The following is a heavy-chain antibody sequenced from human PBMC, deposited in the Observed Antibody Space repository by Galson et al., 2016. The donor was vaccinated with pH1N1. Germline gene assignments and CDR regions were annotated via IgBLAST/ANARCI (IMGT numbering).Heavy chain of an antibody. CDR3: ARAFGAATSDY. D-gene: IGHD2-15*01. CDR2: ISYTGST. CDR1: GGSVTSNTSY. Sequence: ETLSLTCTVSGGSVTSNTSYWSWIRQPPGKGLEWIAYISYTGSTDYNPSLTSRVTISLDPSKNQFSLNLTSVTAADTAVYYCARAFGAATSDYWGQGTLVTVSS. J-gene: IGHJ4*02. V-gene: IGHV4-61*01.